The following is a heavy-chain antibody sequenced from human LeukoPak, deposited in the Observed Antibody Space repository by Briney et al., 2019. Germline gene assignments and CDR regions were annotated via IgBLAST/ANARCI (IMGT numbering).Heavy chain of an antibody. Sequence: GGSLRLSCAASGFTSSSSWMHWVRHAPGEGLVWVSRINSDGSSTSYADSVKGRFTISRDDSKNTLYLQMNSLRAEDTAVYYCARDQGYYYDSSGYIYWGQGTLVTVSS. J-gene: IGHJ4*02. CDR3: ARDQGYYYDSSGYIY. CDR2: INSDGSST. D-gene: IGHD3-22*01. CDR1: GFTSSSSW. V-gene: IGHV3-74*01.